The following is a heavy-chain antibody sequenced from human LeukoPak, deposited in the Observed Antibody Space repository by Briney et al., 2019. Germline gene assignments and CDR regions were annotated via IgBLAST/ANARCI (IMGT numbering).Heavy chain of an antibody. J-gene: IGHJ3*02. V-gene: IGHV1-2*06. D-gene: IGHD3-22*01. Sequence: ASVKVSCKASGYTFTGYYMHWVRQAPGQGLEWMGRINPNSGGTNYAQKFQGRVTMTRDTSISTAYMELSRLRSDDTAVYYCARARRAYYYDSSGYYYEDDAFDIWGQGTMVTVSS. CDR3: ARARRAYYYDSSGYYYEDDAFDI. CDR2: INPNSGGT. CDR1: GYTFTGYY.